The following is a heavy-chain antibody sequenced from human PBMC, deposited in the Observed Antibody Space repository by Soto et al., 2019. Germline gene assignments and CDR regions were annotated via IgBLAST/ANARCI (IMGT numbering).Heavy chain of an antibody. CDR1: GGSISSGDYY. Sequence: QVQLQESGPGLVKPSQTLSLTCTVSGGSISSGDYYWSWIRQHPGKGLEWIGYMYCSGSTYYNPSLKRRVTISVDTSKNQFSRKLSSVTAADTAVYYCARWPQLEPRFDYWGQGTLVTVSS. D-gene: IGHD1-1*01. CDR2: MYCSGST. J-gene: IGHJ4*02. V-gene: IGHV4-31*03. CDR3: ARWPQLEPRFDY.